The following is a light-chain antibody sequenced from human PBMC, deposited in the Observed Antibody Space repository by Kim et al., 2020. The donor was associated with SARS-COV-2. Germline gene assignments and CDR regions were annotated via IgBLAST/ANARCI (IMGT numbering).Light chain of an antibody. V-gene: IGKV3-11*01. Sequence: SPGERASLSCRASQSVSSCLAWCQQKPGQAPRLLIYDASNRATGIPARFSGSGSGTDFTLTISSLEPEDFAVYYCQQRSNRPPFTFGPGTKVDIK. J-gene: IGKJ3*01. CDR1: QSVSSC. CDR3: QQRSNRPPFT. CDR2: DAS.